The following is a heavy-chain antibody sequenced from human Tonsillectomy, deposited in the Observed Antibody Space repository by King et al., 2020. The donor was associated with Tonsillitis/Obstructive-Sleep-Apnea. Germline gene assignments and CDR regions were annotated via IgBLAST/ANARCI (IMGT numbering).Heavy chain of an antibody. D-gene: IGHD5-18*01. CDR2: IGTAGDT. CDR3: ARGYVDTAMDP. J-gene: IGHJ5*02. Sequence: VQLVESGGGLVQPGGSLRLSCAASGFTFSSYDMHWVRQATGKGLEWVSAIGTAGDTYYPGSVKGRLTISRENAKNSLYLQMNSLRAGDTAVYYCARGYVDTAMDPWGQGTLVTVSS. CDR1: GFTFSSYD. V-gene: IGHV3-13*04.